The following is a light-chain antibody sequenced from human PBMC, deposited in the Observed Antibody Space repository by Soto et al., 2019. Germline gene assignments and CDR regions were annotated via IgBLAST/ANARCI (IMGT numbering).Light chain of an antibody. Sequence: QSVLTQPPSVSGAPGQRVTISCTGSSSNIGAGYDVHWYQQLPGTAPKLLIYGNNNRPSGVPDRFSSSKSGTSVSLAITGLQAEDEADYYCQSYDSSLSAWVFGGGTKLTVL. CDR3: QSYDSSLSAWV. J-gene: IGLJ3*02. CDR1: SSNIGAGYD. CDR2: GNN. V-gene: IGLV1-40*01.